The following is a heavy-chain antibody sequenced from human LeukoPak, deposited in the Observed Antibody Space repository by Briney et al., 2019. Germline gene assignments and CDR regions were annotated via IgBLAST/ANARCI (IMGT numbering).Heavy chain of an antibody. CDR1: GYTFTSYC. CDR2: INPSGGII. Sequence: ASVKVSCKASGYTFTSYCMHWVRQAPGQGLEWMGQINPSGGIISYAQKFQGRVTMTRDTSISTAYMELSRLRSDDTAVYYCARAPSTNWNYPHYYYYYGMDVWGQGTTVTVSS. CDR3: ARAPSTNWNYPHYYYYYGMDV. J-gene: IGHJ6*02. D-gene: IGHD1-7*01. V-gene: IGHV1-46*01.